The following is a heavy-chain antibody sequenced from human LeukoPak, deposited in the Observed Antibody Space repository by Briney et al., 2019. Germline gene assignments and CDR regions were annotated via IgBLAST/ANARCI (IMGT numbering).Heavy chain of an antibody. CDR3: ARQTEYFRY. CDR1: GGSISSDY. Sequence: SETLSLTCTVSGGSISSDYWSWIRQPPGKGLEWIGHIYYSGSTNYNPSLKSRVTISVDTSKNQFSLKLNSVTAADTAVYYCARQTEYFRYWGQGTLVAVSS. J-gene: IGHJ1*01. V-gene: IGHV4-59*08. CDR2: IYYSGST.